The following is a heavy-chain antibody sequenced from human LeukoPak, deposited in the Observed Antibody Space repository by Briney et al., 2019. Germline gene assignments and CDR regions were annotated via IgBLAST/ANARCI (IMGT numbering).Heavy chain of an antibody. CDR2: ISGSGGST. D-gene: IGHD2-2*01. V-gene: IGHV3-23*01. CDR3: AKVSCSSTSCPADY. CDR1: GFTFSSYA. J-gene: IGHJ4*02. Sequence: GGSLRLSCAASGFTFSSYAMSWVRQAPGKGLEWVSAISGSGGSTYYADSVKGRFTISRDNSKNTLYLQMNSLRAEDTAVYYCAKVSCSSTSCPADYWGQGTLVTVSS.